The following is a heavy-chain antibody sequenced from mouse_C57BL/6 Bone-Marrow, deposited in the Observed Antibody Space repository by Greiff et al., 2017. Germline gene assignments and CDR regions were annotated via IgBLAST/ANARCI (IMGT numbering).Heavy chain of an antibody. J-gene: IGHJ4*01. V-gene: IGHV5-6*01. CDR2: ISSGGSYT. D-gene: IGHD5-1*01. Sequence: EVKLMESGGDLVKPGGSLKLSCAASGFTFSSYGMSWVRQTPDKRLEWVATISSGGSYTYYPDSVKGRFTISRDNDKNTLYLQMSSLKSEDTAMYYCARYEYAAMDYWGQGTSVTGSS. CDR3: ARYEYAAMDY. CDR1: GFTFSSYG.